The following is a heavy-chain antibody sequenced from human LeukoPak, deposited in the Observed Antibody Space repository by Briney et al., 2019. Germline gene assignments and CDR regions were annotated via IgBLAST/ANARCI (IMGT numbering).Heavy chain of an antibody. V-gene: IGHV1-2*02. CDR3: ARGPPLRFLEWLPPLDY. D-gene: IGHD3-3*01. CDR1: GYTFTGYY. Sequence: ASVKVSCKASGYTFTGYYMHWVRQAPGQGLEWMGWINPNSGGTNYAQKFQGRVTMTRDTSISTAYMELSRLRSDDTAVYYCARGPPLRFLEWLPPLDYWGQGTLVTVSS. J-gene: IGHJ4*02. CDR2: INPNSGGT.